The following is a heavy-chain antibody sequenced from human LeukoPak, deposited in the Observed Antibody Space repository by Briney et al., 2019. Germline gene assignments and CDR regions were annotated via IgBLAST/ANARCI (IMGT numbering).Heavy chain of an antibody. CDR2: TYYRSKWYN. J-gene: IGHJ4*02. CDR3: ASERLGSGYGIDY. CDR1: GDSVSSNSAA. D-gene: IGHD5-12*01. Sequence: SQTLSLTCAISGDSVSSNSAAWNWIRQYPSRGLEWLGRTYYRSKWYNDYAVSVKSRITINPDTSKNQFSLQLNSVTPEDTAVYYCASERLGSGYGIDYWGQGTLVTVSS. V-gene: IGHV6-1*01.